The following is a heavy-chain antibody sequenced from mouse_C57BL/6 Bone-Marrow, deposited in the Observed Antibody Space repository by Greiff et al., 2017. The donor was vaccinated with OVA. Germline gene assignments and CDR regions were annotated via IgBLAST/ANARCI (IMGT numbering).Heavy chain of an antibody. J-gene: IGHJ1*03. CDR1: GFSFNTYA. CDR3: VRQNYYGSSPWYFDV. D-gene: IGHD1-1*01. CDR2: IRSKSNNYAT. V-gene: IGHV10-1*01. Sequence: EVQRVESGGGLVQPKGSLKLSCAASGFSFNTYAMNWVRQAPGKGLEWVARIRSKSNNYATYYADSVKDRFTISRDDSESMLYLQMNNLKTEDTAMYYCVRQNYYGSSPWYFDVWGTGTTVTVSS.